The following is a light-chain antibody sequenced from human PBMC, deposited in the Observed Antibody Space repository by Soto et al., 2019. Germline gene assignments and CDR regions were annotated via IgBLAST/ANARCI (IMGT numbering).Light chain of an antibody. CDR3: QQSYSNPIT. J-gene: IGKJ5*01. CDR2: AAS. Sequence: IQMTQSPSFLSASVGDRVDITCGTSQSISNYLNWYQQEKGKAPKFLIYAASSLQSGVPSRFSGSGSGTDFTLAISSLQTEDFETYYCQQSYSNPITFGQGTRLEIK. CDR1: QSISNY. V-gene: IGKV1-39*01.